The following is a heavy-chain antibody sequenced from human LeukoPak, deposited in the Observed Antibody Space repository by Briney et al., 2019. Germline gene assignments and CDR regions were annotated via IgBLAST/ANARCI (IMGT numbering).Heavy chain of an antibody. Sequence: SETLSLTCTVSGGSISHYYWSWIRQSPGKGLEWIGFIYYSGSTEYNPSLKTRVTISVDTSKKQFSLNLSSVTAADTAVYYCARVSAYSYGSGAFDIWGQGTMVTVSS. J-gene: IGHJ3*02. V-gene: IGHV4-59*01. CDR3: ARVSAYSYGSGAFDI. D-gene: IGHD5-18*01. CDR1: GGSISHYY. CDR2: IYYSGST.